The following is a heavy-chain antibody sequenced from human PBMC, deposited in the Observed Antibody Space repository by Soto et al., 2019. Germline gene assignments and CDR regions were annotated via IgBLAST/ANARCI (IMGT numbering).Heavy chain of an antibody. CDR2: IIPILGIA. V-gene: IGHV1-69*04. D-gene: IGHD3-10*01. Sequence: SVKVSCKASGGTFSSYTISWVRQAPGQGLEWMGRIIPILGIANYAQKFQGRVTITADKSTSTAYMELSSLRSEDTAVYYCARDTVNPEVPFGYWGQGTLVTVSS. CDR1: GGTFSSYT. CDR3: ARDTVNPEVPFGY. J-gene: IGHJ4*02.